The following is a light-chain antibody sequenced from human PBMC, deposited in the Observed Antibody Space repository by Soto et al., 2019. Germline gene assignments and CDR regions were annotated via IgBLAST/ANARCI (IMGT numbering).Light chain of an antibody. Sequence: DIQMTQSPSSLSASVGDRVTLTCRASHSMSDYLNWYRQKPGKAPELLIYAASTLQSGVPSRFSGNSSGTEFTLTISGLQPEDVATYFCQQSFSTPYTFGQGTKLEIK. J-gene: IGKJ2*01. CDR2: AAS. CDR3: QQSFSTPYT. V-gene: IGKV1-39*01. CDR1: HSMSDY.